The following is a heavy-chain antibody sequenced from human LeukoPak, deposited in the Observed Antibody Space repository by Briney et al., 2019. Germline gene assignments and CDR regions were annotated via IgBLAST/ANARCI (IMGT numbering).Heavy chain of an antibody. CDR3: ASRSSGPPDFDY. V-gene: IGHV4-34*01. Sequence: PSETLSLTCAVYGGSFSGYYWSWIRQPPGKGLEWIGEINHSGSTNYNPSLKSRVTISVDTSKNQFSLELSSVTAADTAVYYCASRSSGPPDFDYWGQGTLATVSS. D-gene: IGHD6-19*01. CDR1: GGSFSGYY. CDR2: INHSGST. J-gene: IGHJ4*02.